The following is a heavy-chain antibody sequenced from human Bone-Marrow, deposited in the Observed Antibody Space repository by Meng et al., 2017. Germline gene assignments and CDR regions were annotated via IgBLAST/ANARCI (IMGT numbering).Heavy chain of an antibody. V-gene: IGHV3-38-3*01. J-gene: IGHJ4*02. CDR2: ISGDST. CDR3: ARAFGLGYCSGGSC. CDR1: GFTVSSNE. Sequence: GESLKISCAASGFTVSSNEMSWVRQAPGKGLEWVSSISGDSTYYADSVKGRFTISRDNAKNSLYLQMNSLRAEDTAVYYCARAFGLGYCSGGSCWGQGTLVTVSS. D-gene: IGHD2-15*01.